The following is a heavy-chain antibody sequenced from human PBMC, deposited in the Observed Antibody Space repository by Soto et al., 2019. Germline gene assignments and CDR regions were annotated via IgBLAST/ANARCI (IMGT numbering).Heavy chain of an antibody. V-gene: IGHV2-5*02. Sequence: QITLKESGPMLVRPTQTLTLTCTFSGFSLSTSGVAVAWIRQPPGEALEWLALIYWDDDRRYNSSLKSRLTITRDTSKDLVVLTMTNMDPMDTATYFCAHSQRGPRDFWGPGILVTVSS. CDR3: AHSQRGPRDF. J-gene: IGHJ4*02. CDR1: GFSLSTSGVA. CDR2: IYWDDDR. D-gene: IGHD5-12*01.